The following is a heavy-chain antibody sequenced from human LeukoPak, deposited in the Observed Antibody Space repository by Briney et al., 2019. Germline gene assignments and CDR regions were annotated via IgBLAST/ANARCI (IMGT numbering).Heavy chain of an antibody. J-gene: IGHJ5*02. CDR3: ATEPPFYDILTAYSPYP. V-gene: IGHV1-69*06. D-gene: IGHD3-9*01. Sequence: ASVKVSCKASGGTFSSYATSWVRQAPGQGLEWMGGIIPIFGTANYAQKFQGRLTITADKSTSTVFMELSSLRSEDTAVYYCATEPPFYDILTAYSPYPWGQGTLVTVSS. CDR1: GGTFSSYA. CDR2: IIPIFGTA.